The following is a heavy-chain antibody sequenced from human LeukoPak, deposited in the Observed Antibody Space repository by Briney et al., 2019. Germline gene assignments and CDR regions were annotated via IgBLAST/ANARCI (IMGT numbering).Heavy chain of an antibody. D-gene: IGHD3-9*01. CDR1: GFTFSSYA. CDR3: AKSIRYFDWLFNGGNAFDI. CDR2: ISGSGGST. V-gene: IGHV3-23*01. J-gene: IGHJ3*02. Sequence: GGSLRLSCAASGFTFSSYAMSWVRQAPGKGLEWVSAISGSGGSTYYADSVKGRFTISRDNSKNTLYLQVNSLRAEDTAVYYCAKSIRYFDWLFNGGNAFDIWGQGTMVTVSS.